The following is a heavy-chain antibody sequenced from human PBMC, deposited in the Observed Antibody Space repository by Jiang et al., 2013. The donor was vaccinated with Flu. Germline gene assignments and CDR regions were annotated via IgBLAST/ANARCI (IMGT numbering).Heavy chain of an antibody. CDR3: ATASVYGSGDY. V-gene: IGHV3-30-3*01. D-gene: IGHD3-10*01. Sequence: VQLLESGGGVVQPGMSLRLSCAASGLTFRNYAMHWVRQAPGKGLEWVAVISYDGSNDHYADSVKGRFTVSRDDAKYTAYLQMNRLRAEDTAVYYCATASVYGSGDYWGQGTLVIV. CDR2: ISYDGSND. CDR1: GLTFRNYA. J-gene: IGHJ4*02.